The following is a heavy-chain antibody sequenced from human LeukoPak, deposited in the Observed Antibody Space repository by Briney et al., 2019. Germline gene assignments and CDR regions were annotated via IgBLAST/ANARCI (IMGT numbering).Heavy chain of an antibody. Sequence: ASEKVSCKASGYTFTSNYIHWVRQAPGQGLEWMGMIYPRDGSTSYAQKFQGRVTVTRDTSTSTVHVELSGLRSEDAAVYYCARDQEGFDYWGQGTLVTVSS. CDR1: GYTFTSNY. J-gene: IGHJ4*02. CDR3: ARDQEGFDY. V-gene: IGHV1-46*01. CDR2: IYPRDGST.